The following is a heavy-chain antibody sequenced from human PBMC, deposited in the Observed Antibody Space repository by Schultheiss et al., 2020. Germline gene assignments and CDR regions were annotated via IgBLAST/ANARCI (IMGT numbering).Heavy chain of an antibody. J-gene: IGHJ4*02. Sequence: ASVKVSCKASGYTFTSYYMHWVRQAPGQGLEWMGIINPSGGSTSYAQKFQGRVTMTRDTSTSTVYMELSSLRSEDTAVYYCASGPISRKIAAAGTPPAFDYWGQGTLVKVSS. CDR3: ASGPISRKIAAAGTPPAFDY. V-gene: IGHV1-46*01. CDR2: INPSGGST. CDR1: GYTFTSYY. D-gene: IGHD6-13*01.